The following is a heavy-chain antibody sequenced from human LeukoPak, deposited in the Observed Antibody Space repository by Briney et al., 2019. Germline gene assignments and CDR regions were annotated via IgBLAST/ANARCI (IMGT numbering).Heavy chain of an antibody. CDR2: IRSKAYGGTT. V-gene: IGHV3-49*04. CDR3: TRGGVGATGVPNYFDY. CDR1: GFTVSSNY. Sequence: GGSLRLSCAASGFTVSSNYMSWVRQAPGKGLEWVGFIRSKAYGGTTEYAASVKGRFTISRDDSKSIAYLQMNSLKTEDTAVYYCTRGGVGATGVPNYFDYWGQGTLVTVSS. J-gene: IGHJ4*02. D-gene: IGHD1-26*01.